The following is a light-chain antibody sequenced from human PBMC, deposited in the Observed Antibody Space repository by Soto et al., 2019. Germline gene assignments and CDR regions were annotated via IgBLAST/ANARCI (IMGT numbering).Light chain of an antibody. CDR1: SSNIGTNY. V-gene: IGLV1-47*01. J-gene: IGLJ2*01. CDR2: SND. Sequence: QSVLTQSPSASGTPVQRVIISCSGTSSNIGTNYVYWYQQLPGTAPKVLIYSNDKRPSGVPHRFSGSKSGTSASLAISGLRSEDESAYYFAAWDDSLSGPLFCGGTKVTVL. CDR3: AAWDDSLSGPL.